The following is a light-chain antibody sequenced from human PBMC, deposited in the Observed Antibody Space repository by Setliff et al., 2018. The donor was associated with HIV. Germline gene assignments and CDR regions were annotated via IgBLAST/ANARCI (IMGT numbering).Light chain of an antibody. J-gene: IGLJ1*01. V-gene: IGLV1-40*01. CDR1: SSNIGAGYD. CDR2: GST. CDR3: QSYDSSLSGSRV. Sequence: QSVLTQPPSVSGAPGQRVTIACTGSSSNIGAGYDVHWYQQLPETAPKLLIDGSTNRPSGVPDRFSGSKSGTSASLAITGLQAEDEADYYCQSYDSSLSGSRVFGTGTKVTVL.